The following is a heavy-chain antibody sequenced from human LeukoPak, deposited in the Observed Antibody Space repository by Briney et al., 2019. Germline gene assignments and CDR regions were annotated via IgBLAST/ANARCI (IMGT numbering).Heavy chain of an antibody. Sequence: GGSLRLSCAASGFTFSTYNMNWVRQAPGKGLEWVSSISSSRNDIYYADSVKGRFTISRDNRKNSLYLQMNSLRDEDTAVYYCAGEGRSISVWCSSGSCYDFDYWGQGTRVTVSS. D-gene: IGHD2-15*01. CDR1: GFTFSTYN. J-gene: IGHJ4*02. CDR2: ISSSRNDI. CDR3: AGEGRSISVWCSSGSCYDFDY. V-gene: IGHV3-21*01.